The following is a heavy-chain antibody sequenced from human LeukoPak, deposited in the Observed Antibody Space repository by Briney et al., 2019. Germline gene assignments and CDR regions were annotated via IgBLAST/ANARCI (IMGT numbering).Heavy chain of an antibody. J-gene: IGHJ4*02. CDR1: GFTFSSYW. V-gene: IGHV3-74*01. Sequence: GGSLRLSCAASGFTFSSYWMHWVRQPPGKGLVWVSRIKNDGSTTTYADSAKGRFTVSRDNAKNTLYLQMNSLRAEDTAVYYCARERKYDSNFDYWGQGTLVTVSS. CDR3: ARERKYDSNFDY. D-gene: IGHD1-1*01. CDR2: IKNDGSTT.